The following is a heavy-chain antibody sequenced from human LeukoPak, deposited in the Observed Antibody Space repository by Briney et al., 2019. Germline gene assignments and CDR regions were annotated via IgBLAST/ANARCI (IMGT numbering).Heavy chain of an antibody. CDR1: GGSISSYY. J-gene: IGHJ3*02. CDR2: IYYSGST. CDR3: ARDRYYDTNDAFDI. D-gene: IGHD3-22*01. Sequence: SETLSLTCTVSGGSISSYYWSWIRQPPGKGLEWIGYIYYSGSTNYNPSLKSRVTISVDTSKNQFSLKLSPVTAADTAVYYCARDRYYDTNDAFDIWGQGTMVTVSS. V-gene: IGHV4-59*01.